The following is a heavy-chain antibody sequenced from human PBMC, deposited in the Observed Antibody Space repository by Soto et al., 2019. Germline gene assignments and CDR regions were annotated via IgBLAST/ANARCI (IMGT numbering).Heavy chain of an antibody. CDR3: AREPRYDFWSGPYYFDY. CDR2: IIPIFGTA. D-gene: IGHD3-3*01. CDR1: GGTFSSYA. V-gene: IGHV1-69*13. Sequence: GASVKVSFKASGGTFSSYAISWVRQAPGQGLEWMGGIIPIFGTANYAQKFQGRVTITADESTSTAYMELSSLRSEDTAVYYCAREPRYDFWSGPYYFDYWGQGTLVTVSS. J-gene: IGHJ4*02.